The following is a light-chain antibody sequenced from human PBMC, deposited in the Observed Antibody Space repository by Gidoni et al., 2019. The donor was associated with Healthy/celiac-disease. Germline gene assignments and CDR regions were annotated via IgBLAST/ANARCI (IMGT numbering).Light chain of an antibody. V-gene: IGKV1-39*01. CDR1: QSISSY. J-gene: IGKJ1*01. CDR2: AAS. CDR3: QQSYSTLWT. Sequence: QMTQAPSSLSASVGDRVTITCRASQSISSYLNWYQQKPGKAPKLLIYAASSLQSGVPSRFSGSGSGTDFIPTISSLQPEDFATYYCQQSYSTLWTFGQGTKVEIK.